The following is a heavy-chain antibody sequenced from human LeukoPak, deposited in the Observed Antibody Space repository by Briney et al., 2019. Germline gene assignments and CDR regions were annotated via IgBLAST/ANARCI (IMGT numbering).Heavy chain of an antibody. CDR1: GGSFSGYY. D-gene: IGHD3-10*01. CDR3: ARERYGSGVDY. J-gene: IGHJ4*02. V-gene: IGHV4-34*01. Sequence: PSGTLSLTCAVYGGSFSGYYWSWIRQPPGKGLEWIGEINHSGSTNYNPSLKSRVTISVDTSKNQFSLKLSSVTAADTAVYYCARERYGSGVDYWGQGTLVTVSS. CDR2: INHSGST.